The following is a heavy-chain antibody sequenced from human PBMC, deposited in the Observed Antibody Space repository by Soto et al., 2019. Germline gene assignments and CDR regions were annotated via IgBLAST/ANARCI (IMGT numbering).Heavy chain of an antibody. V-gene: IGHV3-23*01. D-gene: IGHD3-10*01. CDR2: ISAGGENT. J-gene: IGHJ6*02. CDR1: GFTFNAYT. Sequence: GGSLRLSCVASGFTFNAYTMGWVRQAPGRGLEWVSVISAGGENTYSADSVRGRFAISRDNSTNTVYLQMDTLRAEGTAVYYCAKYWNYYGSGKNRQSYGMDVWGQGTTVTVSS. CDR3: AKYWNYYGSGKNRQSYGMDV.